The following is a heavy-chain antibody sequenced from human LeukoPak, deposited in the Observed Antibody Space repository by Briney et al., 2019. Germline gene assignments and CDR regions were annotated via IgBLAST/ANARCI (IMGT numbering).Heavy chain of an antibody. Sequence: GSSVKVSCKASGGTFSSYAISWGRPAPGQGLEGMGGIIPIFGTANYAQKFQGRVSITTDESTSTAYMELSSLRSEDTAVYYCARDPKPLNYYDSSGHMGGGIWGQGTMVTVSP. CDR3: ARDPKPLNYYDSSGHMGGGI. CDR1: GGTFSSYA. D-gene: IGHD3-22*01. J-gene: IGHJ3*02. V-gene: IGHV1-69*05. CDR2: IIPIFGTA.